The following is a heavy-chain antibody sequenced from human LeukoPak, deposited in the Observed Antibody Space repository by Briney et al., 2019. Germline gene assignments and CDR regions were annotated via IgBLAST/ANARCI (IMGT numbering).Heavy chain of an antibody. CDR2: INHSGST. D-gene: IGHD6-19*01. CDR1: GGSISSYY. J-gene: IGHJ4*02. V-gene: IGHV4-34*01. CDR3: ARRHPGEQWLVRSRGYYFDY. Sequence: SETLSLTCTVSGGSISSYYWSWIRQPAGKGLEWIGEINHSGSTNYNPSLKSRVTISVDTSKNQFSLKLSSVTAADTAVYYCARRHPGEQWLVRSRGYYFDYWGQGTLVTVSS.